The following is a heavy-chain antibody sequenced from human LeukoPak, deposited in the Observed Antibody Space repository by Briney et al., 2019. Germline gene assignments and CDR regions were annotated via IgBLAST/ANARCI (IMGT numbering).Heavy chain of an antibody. V-gene: IGHV3-9*01. Sequence: GGTLRLSCAVSGFTFDNYTMHWVRQVPGKGLEWVSLISWNSDTIGYADSVKGRFTISRDNATNSLYPQMNSLRAEDTALYYWITNGGGDRGYGNFDYWGQGTLVIVSS. D-gene: IGHD3-16*01. CDR3: ITNGGGDRGYGNFDY. CDR2: ISWNSDTI. J-gene: IGHJ4*02. CDR1: GFTFDNYT.